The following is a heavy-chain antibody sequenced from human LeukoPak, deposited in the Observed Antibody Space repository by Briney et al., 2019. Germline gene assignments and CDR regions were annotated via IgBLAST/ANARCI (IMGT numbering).Heavy chain of an antibody. J-gene: IGHJ4*02. CDR3: AGAVTVTTGPLGY. CDR1: GGTFSNYA. CDR2: ISAYNGNT. V-gene: IGHV1-18*01. Sequence: ASVKVSCKASGGTFSNYAVSWVRQAPGQGLEWMGWISAYNGNTNYAQKFQGRVTMTTDTSTNAAYMELRSLRSDDTAIYYCAGAVTVTTGPLGYWGQGTLVTVSS. D-gene: IGHD4-17*01.